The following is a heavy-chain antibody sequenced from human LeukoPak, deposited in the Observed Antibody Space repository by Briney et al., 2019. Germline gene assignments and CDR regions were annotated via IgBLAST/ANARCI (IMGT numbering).Heavy chain of an antibody. J-gene: IGHJ4*02. CDR3: ARVFYYGSGTYYNDY. CDR2: IKTDGSST. V-gene: IGHV3-74*01. CDR1: GFTFSNYW. D-gene: IGHD3-10*01. Sequence: GGSLRLSCAASGFTFSNYWMHWVRQAPGKGLVWVSRIKTDGSSTTYADSMRGRFTISRDNAKNTLYLQMNSLRAEDTAVYFCARVFYYGSGTYYNDYWGQGTLVTVSS.